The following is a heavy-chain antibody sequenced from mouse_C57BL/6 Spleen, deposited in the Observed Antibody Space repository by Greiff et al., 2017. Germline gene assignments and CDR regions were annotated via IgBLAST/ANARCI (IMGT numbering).Heavy chain of an antibody. CDR2: IDPSDSET. V-gene: IGHV1-52*01. J-gene: IGHJ1*03. CDR1: GYTFTSYW. Sequence: QVQLQQPGAELVRPGSSVKLSCKASGYTFTSYWMHWVKQRPIQGLEWIGNIDPSDSETHYNQKFKDKATLTVFKSSSTAYMQLSSLTSEDSAVYDCARGGDGYHWYIDVWGTGTTVTVSS. D-gene: IGHD2-3*01. CDR3: ARGGDGYHWYIDV.